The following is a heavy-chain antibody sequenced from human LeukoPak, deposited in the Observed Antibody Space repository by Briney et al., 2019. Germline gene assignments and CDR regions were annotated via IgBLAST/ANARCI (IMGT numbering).Heavy chain of an antibody. V-gene: IGHV3-23*01. Sequence: GGSLRLSCAASGFIFSNYAMSWVRQAPGKGLEWVSAIDSTGAYTWYADSVKGRFTISRDFSKNTVFLHMNSLRAEDTAMYYCARGDDSGYYDYFDYWGQGALVTVSS. J-gene: IGHJ4*02. CDR3: ARGDDSGYYDYFDY. D-gene: IGHD3-22*01. CDR1: GFIFSNYA. CDR2: IDSTGAYT.